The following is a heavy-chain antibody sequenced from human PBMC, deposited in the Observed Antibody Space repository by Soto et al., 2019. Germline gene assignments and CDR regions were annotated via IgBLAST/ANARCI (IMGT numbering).Heavy chain of an antibody. CDR1: GFTFTSYA. J-gene: IGHJ4*02. CDR2: ISYDGINE. Sequence: QVQLVESGGSVVQPGRSLRLSCEASGFTFTSYAMHWVRQAPGKGLEWVAVISYDGINEYYADSVKGRFTISRDNSKNTLFLQMSSLRVEDTAVYYCARDRLRLGELWLRGYFDYWGQGTLVTVSS. V-gene: IGHV3-30*15. CDR3: ARDRLRLGELWLRGYFDY. D-gene: IGHD3-16*01.